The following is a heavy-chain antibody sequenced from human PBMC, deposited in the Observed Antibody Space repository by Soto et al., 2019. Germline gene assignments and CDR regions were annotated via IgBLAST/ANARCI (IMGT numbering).Heavy chain of an antibody. CDR3: ARGTYYDILTGSSGSLDY. J-gene: IGHJ4*02. CDR1: GYTITSYA. CDR2: INAGNGNT. V-gene: IGHV1-3*01. D-gene: IGHD3-9*01. Sequence: ASLKVSCKASGYTITSYAMHWVRQAPGQRLEWMGWINAGNGNTKYSQKFQGRVTITRDTSASTAYMELSSLRSEDTAVYYCARGTYYDILTGSSGSLDYWGRGTLVTVSS.